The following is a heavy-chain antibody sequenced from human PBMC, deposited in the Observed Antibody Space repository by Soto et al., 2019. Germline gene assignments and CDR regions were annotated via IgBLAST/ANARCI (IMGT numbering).Heavy chain of an antibody. CDR1: GFTFSNYG. CDR2: ITNNSDYT. J-gene: IGHJ4*02. D-gene: IGHD6-19*01. CDR3: AKGYSTGWHSSLNS. Sequence: EVQLVESGGGLVQPGGSLRLSCAASGFTFSNYGVSWVRQAPGKGLECVSAITNNSDYTYYADSVKGRFTASRDNSKNTLFLEMNSLRAEDTAVYYCAKGYSTGWHSSLNSWGQGTLVTVSS. V-gene: IGHV3-23*04.